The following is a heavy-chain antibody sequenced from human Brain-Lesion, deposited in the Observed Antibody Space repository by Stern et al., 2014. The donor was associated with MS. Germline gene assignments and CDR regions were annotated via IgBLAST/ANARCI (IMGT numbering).Heavy chain of an antibody. D-gene: IGHD2-15*01. CDR1: GGSVSSTSYA. J-gene: IGHJ5*02. V-gene: IGHV4-39*01. Sequence: QVQLVQSGPGLVKPSETLSLTCTVAGGSVSSTSYAWAWIRPPPGKGLEWVGALYFSGKTHYSPSLKSRLTISLDTSKNQFSLQLRSVTAADTAVYYCAGEEDIRYCSGGSCTGNWFDPWGQGTLVTVSS. CDR3: AGEEDIRYCSGGSCTGNWFDP. CDR2: LYFSGKT.